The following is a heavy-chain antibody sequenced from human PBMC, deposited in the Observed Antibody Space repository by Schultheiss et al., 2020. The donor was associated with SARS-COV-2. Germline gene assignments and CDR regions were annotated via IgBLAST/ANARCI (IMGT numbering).Heavy chain of an antibody. CDR3: ARTIVVVPAAPSRFDP. V-gene: IGHV4-31*03. CDR2: INHSGST. CDR1: GGSISSGGYY. D-gene: IGHD2-2*01. Sequence: SETLSLTCTVSGGSISSGGYYWSWIRQHPGKGLEWIGEINHSGSTNYNPSLKSRVTISVDTSKNQFSLKLSSVTAADTAVYYCARTIVVVPAAPSRFDPWGQGTLVTVSS. J-gene: IGHJ5*02.